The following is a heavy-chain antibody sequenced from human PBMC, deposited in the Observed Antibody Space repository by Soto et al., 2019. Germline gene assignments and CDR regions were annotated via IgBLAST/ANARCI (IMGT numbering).Heavy chain of an antibody. Sequence: PGGSLRLSCAASGFTFSSYSMNWVRQAPGKGLEWVSYISSSSSTIYYADSVKGRFTISRDNAKNSLYLQMNSLRDEDTAVYYCGREGRVQLSYYYYGTDVRGQGTTVTGSS. D-gene: IGHD5-18*01. CDR2: ISSSSSTI. J-gene: IGHJ6*02. CDR3: GREGRVQLSYYYYGTDV. V-gene: IGHV3-48*02. CDR1: GFTFSSYS.